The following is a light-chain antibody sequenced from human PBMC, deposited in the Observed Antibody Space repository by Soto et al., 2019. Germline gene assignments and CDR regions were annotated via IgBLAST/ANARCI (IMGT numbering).Light chain of an antibody. Sequence: DIQMTQSPSTLSASVGDRVTITCRASQNIERWQAWYQQKPGKAPKLLLYDVSTLERGVPSSFIGSGAATEYTLTISESKTDGGAAYYCQNHNRQPGTFGQ. CDR1: QNIERW. V-gene: IGKV1-5*01. CDR2: DVS. CDR3: QNHNRQPGT. J-gene: IGKJ5*01.